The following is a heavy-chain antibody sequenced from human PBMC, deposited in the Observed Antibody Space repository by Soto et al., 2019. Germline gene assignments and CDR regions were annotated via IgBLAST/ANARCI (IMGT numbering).Heavy chain of an antibody. CDR3: AKDVGVVVTQEGSHYYYYGMDV. CDR2: ISYDGSNK. Sequence: PGGSLRLSCAASGFTFSSYSMHWVRQAPGKGLEWVAVISYDGSNKYYADSVKGRFTISRDNSKNTLYLQMNSLRAEDTAVYYCAKDVGVVVTQEGSHYYYYGMDVWGQGTTVTVSS. V-gene: IGHV3-30*18. D-gene: IGHD3-22*01. CDR1: GFTFSSYS. J-gene: IGHJ6*02.